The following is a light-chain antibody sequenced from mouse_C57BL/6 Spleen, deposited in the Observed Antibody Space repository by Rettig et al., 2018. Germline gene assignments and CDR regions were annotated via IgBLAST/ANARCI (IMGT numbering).Light chain of an antibody. J-gene: IGKJ5*01. CDR3: QQWSSYPLT. V-gene: IGKV4-55*01. CDR2: DTS. Sequence: QIVLTQSPAIMSASPGEMVTMTCSASSSVSYMYWYQQKPQSSPRLLIYDTSNLASGVPVRFSGSGSGTSYSLTISRLEAEDAATYYCQQWSSYPLTFGAGTKLELK. CDR1: SSVSY.